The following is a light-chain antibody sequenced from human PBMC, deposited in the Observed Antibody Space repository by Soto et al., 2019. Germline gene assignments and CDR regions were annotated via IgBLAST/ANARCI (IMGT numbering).Light chain of an antibody. Sequence: DIVMTQSPDSLAVSLGERATINCKSSQSVLYSSNNKNYLAWYQQKPGQPPKLLIYWASTRESGVPDRFSGSGSGTDFTLTSSSLQAEYVAVYYCQQYYSTPWTFGQGTKVEI. CDR3: QQYYSTPWT. CDR2: WAS. V-gene: IGKV4-1*01. J-gene: IGKJ1*01. CDR1: QSVLYSSNNKNY.